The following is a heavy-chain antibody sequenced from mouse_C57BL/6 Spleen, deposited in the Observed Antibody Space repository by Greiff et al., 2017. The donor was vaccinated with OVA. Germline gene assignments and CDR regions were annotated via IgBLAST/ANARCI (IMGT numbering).Heavy chain of an antibody. V-gene: IGHV1-61*01. CDR1: GYTFTSYW. Sequence: QVQLQQPGAELVRPGSSVKLSCKASGYTFTSYWMAWVKQRPGQGLEWIGNIYTSDSDTHYNQKFKDKATLTVDKSSSTAYMQLSSLTSEVSAVDSCARQIYDGPLYYFDYWGQGTTLTVSS. J-gene: IGHJ2*01. D-gene: IGHD2-3*01. CDR3: ARQIYDGPLYYFDY. CDR2: IYTSDSDT.